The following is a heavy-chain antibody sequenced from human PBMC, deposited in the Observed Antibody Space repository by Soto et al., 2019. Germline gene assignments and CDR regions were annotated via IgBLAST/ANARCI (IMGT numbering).Heavy chain of an antibody. D-gene: IGHD2-15*01. CDR3: AGDLPLYCRGGSCYYSWFDP. CDR2: IYYSGSA. Sequence: QVQLQESGPGLVKPSQTLSLTCTVSGGSITTGGYYWSWIRQHPGKGLEWIGYIYYSGSAYYNPSPKVRGTRSVDTSKNQFSLKLSSVTAADTAVYYCAGDLPLYCRGGSCYYSWFDPWGQGTLVTVSS. CDR1: GGSITTGGYY. J-gene: IGHJ5*02. V-gene: IGHV4-31*03.